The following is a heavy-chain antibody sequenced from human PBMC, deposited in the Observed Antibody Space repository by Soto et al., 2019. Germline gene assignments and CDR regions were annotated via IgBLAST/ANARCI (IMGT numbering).Heavy chain of an antibody. CDR2: ISAYNDNT. CDR3: ARLWFGEFVSYFEY. Sequence: ASVRVYCKASGFTFISYAISWVRQAPGQGLEWMGWISAYNDNTKYAQKLQGRVTMTTDTSTSTAYMELRSLRSDDTAVYYCARLWFGEFVSYFEYWGQGTLVTVSS. V-gene: IGHV1-18*01. CDR1: GFTFISYA. J-gene: IGHJ4*02. D-gene: IGHD3-10*01.